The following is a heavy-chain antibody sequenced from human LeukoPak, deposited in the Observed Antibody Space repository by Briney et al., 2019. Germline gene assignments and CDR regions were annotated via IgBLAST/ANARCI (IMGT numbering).Heavy chain of an antibody. J-gene: IGHJ6*02. CDR1: GFTFSSYS. CDR2: ISSSSSTI. Sequence: GGSLRLSCAASGFTFSSYSMNWVRQAPGKGLEWVSYISSSSSTIYYADSVKGRFTISRDNAKNSLYLQMNSLRDEDTAVYYCAGSVLLWFGEKLYYYYGMDVWGQGTTVTVSS. D-gene: IGHD3-10*01. CDR3: AGSVLLWFGEKLYYYYGMDV. V-gene: IGHV3-48*02.